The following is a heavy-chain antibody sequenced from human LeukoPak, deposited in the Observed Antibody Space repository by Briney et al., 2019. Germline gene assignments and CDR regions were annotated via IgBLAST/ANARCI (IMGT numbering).Heavy chain of an antibody. CDR2: ISGSGGST. CDR3: ATSPHYCSSTSCYIYMDV. CDR1: GFTFSSYA. D-gene: IGHD2-2*02. Sequence: GGSLSLSCGASGFTFSSYAMSWVRQAPGKGPEWVSAISGSGGSTYYADSVKGRFTISRDNSKNTLYLQMNSLRAEDTAVYYCATSPHYCSSTSCYIYMDVWGKGTTVTVSS. J-gene: IGHJ6*03. V-gene: IGHV3-23*01.